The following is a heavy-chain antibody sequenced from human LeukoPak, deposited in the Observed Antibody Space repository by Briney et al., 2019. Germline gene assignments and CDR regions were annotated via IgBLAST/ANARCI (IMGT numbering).Heavy chain of an antibody. V-gene: IGHV3-23*01. CDR3: ARDPPGSGIPYCFDY. CDR1: GFTFSSYA. J-gene: IGHJ4*02. D-gene: IGHD3-10*01. CDR2: ISGSGGST. Sequence: GGSLRLSCAASGFTFSSYAMSWVRQAPGKGLEWVSAISGSGGSTYYADSVKGRFTISRDNAKNSLYLQMNSLRAEDTAVYYCARDPPGSGIPYCFDYWGQGTLVTVSS.